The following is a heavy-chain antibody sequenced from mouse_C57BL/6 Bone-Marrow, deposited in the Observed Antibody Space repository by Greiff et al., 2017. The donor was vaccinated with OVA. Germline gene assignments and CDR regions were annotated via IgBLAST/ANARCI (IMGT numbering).Heavy chain of an antibody. CDR3: ASPYGSSYRFAY. D-gene: IGHD1-1*01. J-gene: IGHJ3*01. CDR1: GFSLTSYG. CDR2: IWGVGST. V-gene: IGHV2-6*01. Sequence: VKLVESGPGLVAPSQSLSITCTVSGFSLTSYGVDWVRQSPGKGLEWLGVIWGVGSTNYNSALKSRLSISKDNSKSQVFLKMNSLQTDDTAMYYCASPYGSSYRFAYWGQGTLVTVSA.